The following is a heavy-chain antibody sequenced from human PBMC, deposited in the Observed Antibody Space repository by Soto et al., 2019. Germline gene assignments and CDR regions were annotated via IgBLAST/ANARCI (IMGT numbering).Heavy chain of an antibody. CDR1: QFPFDVYS. CDR3: ARDRGSSGMLERNV. D-gene: IGHD6-19*01. CDR2: IRHTTSAT. J-gene: IGHJ3*01. Sequence: PGGSLRLSCVASQFPFDVYSMHWVRQAPGKGLEWVSYIRHTTSATFYADAVKGRFTISRDNRKNSLFLQMNSLRDDDTGVYFCARDRGSSGMLERNVWGPGTLVT. V-gene: IGHV3-48*02.